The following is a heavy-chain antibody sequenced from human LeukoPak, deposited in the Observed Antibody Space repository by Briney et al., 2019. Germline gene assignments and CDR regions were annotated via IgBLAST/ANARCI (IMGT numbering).Heavy chain of an antibody. D-gene: IGHD2-15*01. V-gene: IGHV1-18*01. J-gene: IGHJ1*01. CDR2: ISAYSGDT. Sequence: ASVKVSCKASGYTFTSYGISWVRQALGQGLEWMGWISAYSGDTNYAQKFQGRATMTTDTSTSTAYMELSSLRSEDTAVYYCARDSSDIRSLIAHWGQGTLVTVSS. CDR3: ARDSSDIRSLIAH. CDR1: GYTFTSYG.